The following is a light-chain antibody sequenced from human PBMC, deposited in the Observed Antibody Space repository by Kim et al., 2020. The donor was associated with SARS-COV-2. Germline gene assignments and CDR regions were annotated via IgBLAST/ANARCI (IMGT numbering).Light chain of an antibody. CDR2: QDT. J-gene: IGLJ2*01. CDR3: QAWATSTVV. CDR1: KLGDKY. V-gene: IGLV3-1*01. Sequence: VSPGQTATITGSGDKLGDKYVCWYQQKPGQSPILVIYQDTKRPSGIPERFSGSNSGNTATLTISGTQAMDEADYYCQAWATSTVVFGGGTKVTVL.